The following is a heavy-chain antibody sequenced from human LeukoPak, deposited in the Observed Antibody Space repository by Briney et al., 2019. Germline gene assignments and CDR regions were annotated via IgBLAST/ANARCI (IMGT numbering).Heavy chain of an antibody. CDR2: IYSSGST. CDR1: GGSFSGYY. V-gene: IGHV4-4*07. Sequence: SETLSLTCAVYGGSFSGYYWSWIRQPAGKGLEWIGRIYSSGSTNYSPSLKSRVTMSVDTSKNQFSLKLTSVTAADTAMYYCARDSIAAAGTGLWGQGTMVTVSS. J-gene: IGHJ3*01. CDR3: ARDSIAAAGTGL. D-gene: IGHD6-13*01.